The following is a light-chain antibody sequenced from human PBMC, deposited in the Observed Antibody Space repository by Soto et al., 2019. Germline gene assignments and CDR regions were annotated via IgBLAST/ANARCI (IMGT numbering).Light chain of an antibody. V-gene: IGKV1-39*01. CDR3: QQGSSPPYT. CDR1: QTINTY. CDR2: AAS. J-gene: IGKJ2*01. Sequence: DIQVTQSPSSLSASVGDTVTISCRTSQTINTYLNWYQQQPGRAPKLLIFAASTLLSGVPSRFTGSGSGTDFTLTITGLQPEDFATYFCQQGSSPPYTCGPGTQL.